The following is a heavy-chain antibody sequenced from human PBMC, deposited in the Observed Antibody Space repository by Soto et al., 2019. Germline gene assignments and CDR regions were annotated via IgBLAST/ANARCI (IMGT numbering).Heavy chain of an antibody. D-gene: IGHD5-12*01. V-gene: IGHV4-39*01. CDR2: IYHVGNT. CDR1: GGSITNDNYY. Sequence: PSETLSLTCTVSGGSITNDNYYWAWIRQPPGKGLEGIGSIYHVGNTYYTSSLNSRVTISVATSKNQFSLTVTSVTAADTAVYYCARRIVATETFDYWGQGTLVTVSS. J-gene: IGHJ4*02. CDR3: ARRIVATETFDY.